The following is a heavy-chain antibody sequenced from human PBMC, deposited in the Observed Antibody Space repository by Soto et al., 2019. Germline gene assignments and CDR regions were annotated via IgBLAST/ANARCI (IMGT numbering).Heavy chain of an antibody. CDR3: AALRGAADY. CDR2: ISYDGSNK. CDR1: GFTFSSYG. D-gene: IGHD6-25*01. V-gene: IGHV3-30*03. Sequence: QVQLVESGGGVVQPGRSLRLSCAASGFTFSSYGMHWVRQAPGKGLEWVAVISYDGSNKYYADSVKGRFTISRDNSKNTLYLQMNSLRAEDTAVYYCAALRGAADYWGQGTLVTVSS. J-gene: IGHJ4*02.